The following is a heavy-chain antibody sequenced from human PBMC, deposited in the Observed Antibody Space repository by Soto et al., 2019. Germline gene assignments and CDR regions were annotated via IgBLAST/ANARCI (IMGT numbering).Heavy chain of an antibody. CDR1: GASIPFGGYS. Sequence: PSETPSLTCTVSGASIPFGGYSWSWIRQTPGKGLEWIGYINHLETTFYNPSFESRLTMSIDRAKNQLTLKLHSLSAADRAVYFCARGGGFYCFDYWGQGILVTVSS. V-gene: IGHV4-30-2*01. J-gene: IGHJ4*02. CDR2: INHLETT. CDR3: ARGGGFYCFDY. D-gene: IGHD1-26*01.